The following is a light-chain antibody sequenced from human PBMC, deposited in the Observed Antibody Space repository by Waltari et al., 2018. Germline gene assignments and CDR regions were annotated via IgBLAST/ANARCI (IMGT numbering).Light chain of an antibody. J-gene: IGKJ2*01. CDR1: QSLTRRY. CDR3: QQYGSSVLYT. CDR2: GAS. V-gene: IGKV3-20*01. Sequence: ASQSLTRRYLAWYQQKPGQAPRLLIYGASSRAAGIPDRFSGSGSGTDFTLTISRLEPEDFAVYYCQQYGSSVLYTFGQGTKLEIK.